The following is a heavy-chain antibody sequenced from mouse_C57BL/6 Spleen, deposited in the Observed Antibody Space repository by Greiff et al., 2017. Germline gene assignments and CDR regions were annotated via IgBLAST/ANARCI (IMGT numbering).Heavy chain of an antibody. J-gene: IGHJ4*01. D-gene: IGHD1-1*01. CDR3: ARGVLRTHIDY. CDR2: IYPNSGNT. V-gene: IGHV1-81*01. Sequence: VQRVESGAELARPGASVMLSCKASGYTFTSSGISWVKQSTGQGLVWIGGIYPNSGNTYYNETFKGTATLTADTSCSSAYMVLRSLTSEYSAVYFGARGVLRTHIDYWGQGTPVTVSA. CDR1: GYTFTSSG.